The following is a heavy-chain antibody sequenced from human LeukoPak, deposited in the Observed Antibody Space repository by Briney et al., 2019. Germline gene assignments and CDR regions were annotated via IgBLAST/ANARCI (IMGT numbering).Heavy chain of an antibody. Sequence: SETLSLTCTVSGGSISSYYWSWIRQPPGKGLEWIGYIYYSGSTNYNPSLKSRVTISVDTSKNQFSLKLSSVTAADTAVYYCARANSGWYVNGMDVWGQGTTVTVSS. V-gene: IGHV4-59*08. CDR1: GGSISSYY. CDR2: IYYSGST. D-gene: IGHD6-19*01. J-gene: IGHJ6*02. CDR3: ARANSGWYVNGMDV.